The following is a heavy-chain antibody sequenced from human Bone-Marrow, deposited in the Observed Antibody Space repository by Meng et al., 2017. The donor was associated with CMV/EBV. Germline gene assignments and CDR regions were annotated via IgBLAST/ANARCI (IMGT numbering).Heavy chain of an antibody. V-gene: IGHV3-72*01. CDR1: GFTFSNAR. CDR2: IKNRAQSYIT. Sequence: GGSLRLSCAASGFTFSNARMSWVRQAPGKGLEWVARIKNRAQSYITEYAASVKGRFAISRDDSKSSLFLQMNSLKNEDTAVYYCAKDGPPRDWGQGTRVTVSS. CDR3: AKDGPPRD. J-gene: IGHJ4*01.